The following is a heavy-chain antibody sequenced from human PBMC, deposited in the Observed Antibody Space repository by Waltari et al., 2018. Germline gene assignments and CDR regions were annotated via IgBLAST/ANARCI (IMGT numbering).Heavy chain of an antibody. Sequence: QLQLQESGPGLVRPSETLSLTCTVSGGALSSSIYYWGWIRQPPGKGLEWIGNIYYSDYTYFNPSLKSRVTISSDTSRNQFSLKLTSVTAADTAVYYCARDPAPSDYFDSWGQGTLVTVSS. CDR2: IYYSDYT. D-gene: IGHD6-6*01. V-gene: IGHV4-39*07. CDR1: GGALSSSIYY. CDR3: ARDPAPSDYFDS. J-gene: IGHJ4*02.